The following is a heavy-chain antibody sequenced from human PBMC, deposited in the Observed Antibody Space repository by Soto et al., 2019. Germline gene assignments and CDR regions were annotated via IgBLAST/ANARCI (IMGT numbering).Heavy chain of an antibody. D-gene: IGHD3-22*01. Sequence: QVQLVQSGAEVKKPGASVKVSCKASGYIFTNHYIHWVRQAPGQGLEWMGIINPSGGSTNYLQKFQGRVTMTRDSSTSTVYMELSSLIYEDTAVYFCARADYYDSSGFYYDYWGQGTLVTVSS. CDR3: ARADYYDSSGFYYDY. J-gene: IGHJ4*02. V-gene: IGHV1-46*01. CDR1: GYIFTNHY. CDR2: INPSGGST.